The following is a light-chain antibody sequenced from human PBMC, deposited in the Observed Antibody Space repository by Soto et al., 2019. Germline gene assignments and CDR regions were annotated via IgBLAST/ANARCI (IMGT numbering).Light chain of an antibody. J-gene: IGKJ1*01. CDR3: QQYNNWPPWT. CDR2: GAS. Sequence: EIVMTQSPATLSVSPGERATLSCRASQSVSSNLAWYQQKPGQAPRLLIYGASTRATGIPARFSGSGSGTEFTPNMSSLLSEDCAVCYCQQYNNWPPWTLGQGIKVEIK. CDR1: QSVSSN. V-gene: IGKV3-15*01.